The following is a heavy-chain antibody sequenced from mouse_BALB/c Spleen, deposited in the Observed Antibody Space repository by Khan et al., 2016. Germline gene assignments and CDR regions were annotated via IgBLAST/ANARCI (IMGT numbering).Heavy chain of an antibody. CDR1: GDSITRGY. Sequence: EVQLQESGPSLVKPSQTLSLTCSVTGDSITRGYWNWIRKFPGNTLEYMGYISYSGSTYYNPSLKSRISITRDTSKNQYYLQLNSVTTEDTATYYCAGFGGYFFDYWGQGTTLTISS. CDR2: ISYSGST. D-gene: IGHD1-1*02. CDR3: AGFGGYFFDY. J-gene: IGHJ2*01. V-gene: IGHV3-8*02.